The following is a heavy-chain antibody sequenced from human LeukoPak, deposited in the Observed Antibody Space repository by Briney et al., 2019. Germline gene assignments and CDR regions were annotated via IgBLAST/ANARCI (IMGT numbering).Heavy chain of an antibody. V-gene: IGHV3-7*03. J-gene: IGHJ5*02. CDR2: IKQDGSEK. CDR1: GFTFSSYW. CDR3: ARDLYSSSKWFDP. Sequence: GGSLRLSCAASGFTFSSYWMSWVRQAPGKGLEWVANIKQDGSEKYYVDSVKGRFTISRDNAKNSLYLQMNSLRAEDTAVYYCARDLYSSSKWFDPWGQGTLVTVSS. D-gene: IGHD6-13*01.